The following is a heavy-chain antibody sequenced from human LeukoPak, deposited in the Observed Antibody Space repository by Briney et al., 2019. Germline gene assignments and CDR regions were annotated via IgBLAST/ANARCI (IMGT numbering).Heavy chain of an antibody. CDR2: ISGDGGST. CDR3: AKPPYSSGWYGLGYYYMDV. D-gene: IGHD6-19*01. J-gene: IGHJ6*03. CDR1: GFTFDDYA. V-gene: IGHV3-43*02. Sequence: PGGSLRLSCAASGFTFDDYAMHWVRKAPGKGLEWVSLISGDGGSTYYADSVKVRFTISRDNSKNSLYLQMNSLRTEDTALYYCAKPPYSSGWYGLGYYYMDVWGKGTTVTVSS.